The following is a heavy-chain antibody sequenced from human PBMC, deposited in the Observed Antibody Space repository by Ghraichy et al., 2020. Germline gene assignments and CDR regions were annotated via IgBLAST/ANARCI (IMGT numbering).Heavy chain of an antibody. CDR3: ARDRCSPRNCYPYYTMDV. V-gene: IGHV1-2*06. CDR2: INPNSGAT. CDR1: GYTFTDYY. J-gene: IGHJ6*02. Sequence: ASVKVSCKASGYTFTDYYIHWVRQAPGQGLEWMGRINPNSGATNNAHKFQGRVTMTMDTSISTAYMELSRLASDDTAVYSCARDRCSPRNCYPYYTMDVWGQGTTVTVSS. D-gene: IGHD2-15*01.